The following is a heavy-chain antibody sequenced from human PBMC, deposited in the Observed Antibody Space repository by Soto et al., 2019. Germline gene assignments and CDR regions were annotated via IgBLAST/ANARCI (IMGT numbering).Heavy chain of an antibody. CDR2: IHHTWGT. V-gene: IGHV4-38-2*02. D-gene: IGHD3-3*01. CDR3: ARSLSDSYEYYFDY. Sequence: PSETKSLTQIVSWDKIRGGYFWGWIRPHLGKELDWCGNIHHTWGTFYIPSLKSRVTMSVDTPKSQFSLKLSSVTAADTAVYYCARSLSDSYEYYFDYWGQATPVTVSS. CDR1: WDKIRGGYF. J-gene: IGHJ4*02.